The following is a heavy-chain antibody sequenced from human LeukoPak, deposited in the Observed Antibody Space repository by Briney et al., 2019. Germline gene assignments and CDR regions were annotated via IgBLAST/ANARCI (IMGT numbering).Heavy chain of an antibody. Sequence: ASVKVSCKASGYTFTAYYIHWVRQAPGQGLECMGWINPNSGGTNYSQKFHGKVTMTRDTSIRTAYMELSRLRSDDTAVYYCARGGLRVMVYRLYYMDVWGKGTTVIVSS. V-gene: IGHV1-2*02. D-gene: IGHD2-8*01. CDR2: INPNSGGT. CDR1: GYTFTAYY. J-gene: IGHJ6*03. CDR3: ARGGLRVMVYRLYYMDV.